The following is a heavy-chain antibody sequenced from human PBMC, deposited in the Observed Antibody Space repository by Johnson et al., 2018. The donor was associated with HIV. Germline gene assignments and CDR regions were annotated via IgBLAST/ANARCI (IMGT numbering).Heavy chain of an antibody. J-gene: IGHJ3*02. CDR3: ARATVESAFDI. D-gene: IGHD4-23*01. V-gene: IGHV3-7*01. CDR1: GFTFSSYW. Sequence: MLLVESGGGLAQPGGSLRLSCAASGFTFSSYWMSWVRQAPGKGLEWVANIKQAGSEKYYVDSVKGRFTISRDNAKNSLYLQMNSLRAEDTAVYYCARATVESAFDIWGQGTMVTVSS. CDR2: IKQAGSEK.